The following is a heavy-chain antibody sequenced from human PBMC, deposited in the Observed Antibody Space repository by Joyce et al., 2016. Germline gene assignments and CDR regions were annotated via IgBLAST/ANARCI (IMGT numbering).Heavy chain of an antibody. CDR2: ISSSGGST. J-gene: IGHJ6*02. D-gene: IGHD5-18*01. CDR3: ARRVFDTATAPGYYYYYGMDV. CDR1: GFNFISYA. Sequence: QLLESGGALVQPGGSLRLSCAGSGFNFISYAMSWIRQAPGKGLEWVSSISSSGGSTYYADSVKGRFTISKDNSRNTLYLQMDSLGAEDTAVYYCARRVFDTATAPGYYYYYGMDVWGQGTTVTVAS. V-gene: IGHV3-23*01.